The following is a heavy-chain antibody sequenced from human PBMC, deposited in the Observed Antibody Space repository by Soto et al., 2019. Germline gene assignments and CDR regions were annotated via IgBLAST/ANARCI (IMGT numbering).Heavy chain of an antibody. CDR2: ISKSDYT. D-gene: IGHD2-2*01. CDR1: GFAFNNYG. CDR3: AREDSIIIPAVSDF. J-gene: IGHJ4*02. V-gene: IGHV3-21*01. Sequence: GGSLRLSCTVSGFAFNNYGISWVRQAPGKGLEWVSSISKSDYTYYSDSVKGRFTISRDNAKNSVSLQMNTLRVEDTAVYYCAREDSIIIPAVSDFWGQGALVTVSS.